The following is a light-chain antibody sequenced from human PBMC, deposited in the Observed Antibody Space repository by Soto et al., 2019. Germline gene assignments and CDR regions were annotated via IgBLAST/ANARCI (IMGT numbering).Light chain of an antibody. Sequence: QSVLTQPPSVSGAPGQRVTISCTASSSNIGAGYDVQWYQQLPGTAPKLLIYGNSNRPSGDPDRFSSSESGTSASLAITGRQAEDDADYYCQSYDSGLSGLVFGTGTKVTVL. V-gene: IGLV1-40*01. J-gene: IGLJ1*01. CDR1: SSNIGAGYD. CDR3: QSYDSGLSGLV. CDR2: GNS.